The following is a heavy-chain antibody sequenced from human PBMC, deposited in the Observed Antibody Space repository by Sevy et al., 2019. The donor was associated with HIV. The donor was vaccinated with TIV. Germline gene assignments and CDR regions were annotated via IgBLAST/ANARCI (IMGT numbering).Heavy chain of an antibody. CDR3: ARGGGNGWCYFDY. V-gene: IGHV1-69*13. Sequence: ASVKVSCKASGGTFSRYGISWVRQAPGQGLEWMGGIIPILGTVKYAQKFQGRVTITADESTKTAYMELSSLRSEEKAVYYCARGGGNGWCYFDYWGQETLVTVSS. CDR2: IIPILGTV. J-gene: IGHJ4*02. CDR1: GGTFSRYG. D-gene: IGHD6-19*01.